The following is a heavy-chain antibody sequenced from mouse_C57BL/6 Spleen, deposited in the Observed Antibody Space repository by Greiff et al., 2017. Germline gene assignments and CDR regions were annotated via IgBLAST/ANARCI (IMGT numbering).Heavy chain of an antibody. V-gene: IGHV1-4*01. D-gene: IGHD2-14*01. Sequence: VQLQQSGAELARPGASVKMSCKASGYTFTSYTMHWVKQRPGQGLAWIGYINPSSGYTKYNQKFKDKATLTADKSSSTAYMQLSSLTSEDSAVYYCARTMGNYWYFDVWGTGTTVTVSS. CDR2: INPSSGYT. J-gene: IGHJ1*03. CDR3: ARTMGNYWYFDV. CDR1: GYTFTSYT.